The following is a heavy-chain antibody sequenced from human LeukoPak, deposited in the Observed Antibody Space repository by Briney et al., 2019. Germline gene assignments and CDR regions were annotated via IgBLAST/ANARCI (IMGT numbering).Heavy chain of an antibody. J-gene: IGHJ3*02. Sequence: GASVKVSCKASGYTFTSYYMHWVRQAPGQGLEWMGIINPSGGSTSYAQKFQGRVTMTMDTSTSTVYMELSSLRSEDTAVYYCARAPYTDDAFDIWGQGTMVTVSS. D-gene: IGHD1-14*01. CDR2: INPSGGST. CDR3: ARAPYTDDAFDI. CDR1: GYTFTSYY. V-gene: IGHV1-46*01.